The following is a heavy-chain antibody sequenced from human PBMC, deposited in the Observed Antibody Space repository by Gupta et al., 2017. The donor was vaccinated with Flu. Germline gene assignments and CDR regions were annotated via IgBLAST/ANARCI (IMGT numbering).Heavy chain of an antibody. Sequence: QVQLQQWGAGLLKPSETLSLTCAVYGGSFSGYYWSWIRQPPGKGLEWIGEINHSGSTNYNPSLKSRVTISVDTSKNQFSLKLSSVTAADTAVYYCARGRGYYYGSGSPPYYYYGMDVWGQGTTVTVSS. V-gene: IGHV4-34*01. D-gene: IGHD3-10*01. J-gene: IGHJ6*02. CDR2: INHSGST. CDR3: ARGRGYYYGSGSPPYYYYGMDV. CDR1: GGSFSGYY.